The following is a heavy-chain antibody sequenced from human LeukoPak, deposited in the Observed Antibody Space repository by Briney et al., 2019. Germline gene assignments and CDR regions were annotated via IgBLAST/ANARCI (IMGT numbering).Heavy chain of an antibody. Sequence: SETLSLTCTVSGGSISSYYWSWIRQPPGKRLEWIGYIYYSGSTNYNPSLKSRVTISVDTSKNQFSLKLSSVTAADTAVYYCARGHMENWGAPFDYWGQGTLVTVSS. CDR2: IYYSGST. CDR1: GGSISSYY. CDR3: ARGHMENWGAPFDY. D-gene: IGHD7-27*01. V-gene: IGHV4-59*01. J-gene: IGHJ4*02.